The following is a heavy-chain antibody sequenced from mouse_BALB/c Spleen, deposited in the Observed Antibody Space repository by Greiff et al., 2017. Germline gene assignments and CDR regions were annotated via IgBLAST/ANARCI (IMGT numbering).Heavy chain of an antibody. V-gene: IGHV1-7*01. J-gene: IGHJ2*01. CDR2: INPSTGYT. D-gene: IGHD2-12*01. Sequence: QVQLQQSGAELAKPGASVKMSCKASGYTFTSYWMHWVKQRPGQGLEWIGYINPSTGYTEYNQKFKDKATLTADKSSSTAYMQLSSLTSEDSAVYYCARDSYFPYYWGQGTTLTVSS. CDR1: GYTFTSYW. CDR3: ARDSYFPYY.